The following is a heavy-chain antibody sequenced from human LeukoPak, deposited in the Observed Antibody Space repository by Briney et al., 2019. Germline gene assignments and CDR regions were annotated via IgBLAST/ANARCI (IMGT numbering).Heavy chain of an antibody. CDR2: ISGGGGST. CDR1: GFTFSSYG. V-gene: IGHV3-23*01. D-gene: IGHD5/OR15-5a*01. CDR3: AKDTVKVSTIRRVPHYMDV. Sequence: GGSLRLSCAASGFTFSSYGMSWVRQAPGKGLEWVSAISGGGGSTYYADSVKGRFTISRDNSKNTLYLQMNSLRAEDTAVYYCAKDTVKVSTIRRVPHYMDVWGKGTTVTISS. J-gene: IGHJ6*03.